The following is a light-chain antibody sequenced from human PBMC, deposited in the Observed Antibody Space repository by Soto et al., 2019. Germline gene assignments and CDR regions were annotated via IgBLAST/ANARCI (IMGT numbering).Light chain of an antibody. CDR2: AAS. Sequence: DIQMTQSPSSLSASVGDRVTITCRASQSISNDLYWYQQKPGKAPKLLIYAASNLQGGVPSRFSGSGSGTYFTLTISSLQPEDFATYYCQQSYSTPPYTFGPWTRLEIK. CDR1: QSISND. J-gene: IGKJ2*01. CDR3: QQSYSTPPYT. V-gene: IGKV1-39*01.